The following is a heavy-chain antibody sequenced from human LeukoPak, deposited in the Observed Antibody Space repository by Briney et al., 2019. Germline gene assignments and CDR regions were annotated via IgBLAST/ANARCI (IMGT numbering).Heavy chain of an antibody. CDR3: ARRGGYYTYYFDY. J-gene: IGHJ4*02. D-gene: IGHD3-22*01. CDR2: ISYDGSNK. CDR1: GFTFSSYA. Sequence: GGSLRLSCAASGFTFSSYAMHWVRQAPGKGLEWVAVISYDGSNKYYADSVKGRFTISRDNSKNTLYLQMNSLRAEDTAVYYCARRGGYYTYYFDYWGQGTLVTVSS. V-gene: IGHV3-30*14.